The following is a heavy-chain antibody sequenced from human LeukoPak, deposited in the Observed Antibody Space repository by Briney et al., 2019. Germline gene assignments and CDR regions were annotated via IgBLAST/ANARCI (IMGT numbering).Heavy chain of an antibody. J-gene: IGHJ6*02. Sequence: PSETLSLTCAVYGGSFSGYYWSWIRQPPGQGLEWIGEINHSGSTNYNPSLTSLKSRVTISVDTSKNQFSLKLSSVTAADTAVYYCARGNDGQLERQSYYYYGMDVWGQGTTVTVSS. CDR1: GGSFSGYY. V-gene: IGHV4-34*01. CDR2: INHSGST. D-gene: IGHD1-1*01. CDR3: ARGNDGQLERQSYYYYGMDV.